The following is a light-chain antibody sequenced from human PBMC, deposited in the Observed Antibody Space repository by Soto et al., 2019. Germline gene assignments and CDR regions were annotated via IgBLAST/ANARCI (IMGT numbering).Light chain of an antibody. J-gene: IGKJ1*01. CDR3: QQYNNWRT. CDR2: GAS. CDR1: QSVSSN. Sequence: EIVMTQSPATRSVSPGERATLSCRASQSVSSNLAWYQQKPGQAPRLLIYGASTRATGIPARFSGSGSGTEFTLTISSMKSEDVAVYYCQQYNNWRTFGQGTKVDIK. V-gene: IGKV3-15*01.